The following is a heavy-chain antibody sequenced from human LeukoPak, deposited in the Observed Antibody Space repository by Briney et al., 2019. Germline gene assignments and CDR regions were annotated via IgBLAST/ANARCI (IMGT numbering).Heavy chain of an antibody. D-gene: IGHD1-1*01. Sequence: GGSLRLSCAASGFTFSSYAMHWVRQAPGKGLEWVAVISYDGSNKYYADSVKGRFTISRDNSKNTLYLQMNSLRAEDTAVYYCAAVNPDDPADYWGQGTPVTVSS. J-gene: IGHJ4*02. CDR3: AAVNPDDPADY. CDR2: ISYDGSNK. V-gene: IGHV3-30-3*01. CDR1: GFTFSSYA.